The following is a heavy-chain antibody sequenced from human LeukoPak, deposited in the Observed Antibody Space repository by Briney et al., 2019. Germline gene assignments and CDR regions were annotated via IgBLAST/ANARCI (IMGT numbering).Heavy chain of an antibody. Sequence: PGGSLRLSCAASGFTVSSNYMSWARQAPGKGLEWASSISGSGPSTDYADSVKGRFTISRDKAKNTLYLQMNSLRAEDTAVYYCARLPTFYYDSSHYHYDYWGQGTLVTVSS. J-gene: IGHJ4*02. CDR2: ISGSGPST. V-gene: IGHV3-53*01. CDR1: GFTVSSNY. CDR3: ARLPTFYYDSSHYHYDY. D-gene: IGHD3-22*01.